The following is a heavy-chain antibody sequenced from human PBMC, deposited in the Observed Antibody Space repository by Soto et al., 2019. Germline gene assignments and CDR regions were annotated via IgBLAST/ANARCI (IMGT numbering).Heavy chain of an antibody. V-gene: IGHV4-59*01. Sequence: SETLSPTCTVSGGSISSYYWSWIRQPPGKGLEWIGYIYYSGSTNYNPSLKSRVTISVDTSKNQFSLKLSSVTAADTAVYYCARVPTPRLRSFYYYMDVWGKGTTVTVSS. J-gene: IGHJ6*03. D-gene: IGHD4-17*01. CDR3: ARVPTPRLRSFYYYMDV. CDR2: IYYSGST. CDR1: GGSISSYY.